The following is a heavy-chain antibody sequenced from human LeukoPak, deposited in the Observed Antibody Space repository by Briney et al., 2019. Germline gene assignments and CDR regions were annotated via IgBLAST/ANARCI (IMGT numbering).Heavy chain of an antibody. CDR2: INHSGST. D-gene: IGHD2-15*01. V-gene: IGHV4-34*01. Sequence: PSETLSLTCAVYGGSFSDYYWSWIRQPPGKGLEWIGEINHSGSTNYNPSLKSRVTISVDTSKNQFSLKLSSVTAADTAVYYCARRKRGVVVAATGKYNWFDPWAQGTLVTVSS. CDR1: GGSFSDYY. CDR3: ARRKRGVVVAATGKYNWFDP. J-gene: IGHJ5*02.